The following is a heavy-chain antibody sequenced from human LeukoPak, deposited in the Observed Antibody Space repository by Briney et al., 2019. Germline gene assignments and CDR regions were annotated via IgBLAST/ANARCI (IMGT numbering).Heavy chain of an antibody. Sequence: SETLSLTCTVSGGSISSSSYYWGWIRQPPGKGLEWIANIYYSGSTYLNPSLKSRVTISVDTSKNQFSLKLSSVTAADTAVYYCARGRGRGFVLMVYATNNWFDPWGQGTLVTVSS. CDR2: IYYSGST. CDR3: ARGRGRGFVLMVYATNNWFDP. D-gene: IGHD2-8*01. V-gene: IGHV4-39*07. J-gene: IGHJ5*02. CDR1: GGSISSSSYY.